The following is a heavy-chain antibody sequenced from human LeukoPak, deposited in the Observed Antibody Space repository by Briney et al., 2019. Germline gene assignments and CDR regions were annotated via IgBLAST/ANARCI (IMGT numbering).Heavy chain of an antibody. Sequence: ASVKVSCKVSGYTLTELSMHWVRQAPGKGLEWMGGFDPEDGETIYAQKFQGRVTMTEDTSTSTAYMELRSLRSDDTAMYYCARSGVYCSSTSCYTGSLDYWGQGTLVTVSS. J-gene: IGHJ4*02. CDR2: FDPEDGET. CDR1: GYTLTELS. CDR3: ARSGVYCSSTSCYTGSLDY. V-gene: IGHV1-24*01. D-gene: IGHD2-2*02.